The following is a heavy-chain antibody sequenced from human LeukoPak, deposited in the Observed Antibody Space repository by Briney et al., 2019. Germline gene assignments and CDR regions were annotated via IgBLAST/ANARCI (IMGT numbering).Heavy chain of an antibody. Sequence: GASVKVSCKASGYTFTSYAMHWVRQAPGQRLEWMGRINAGNGNTKYSQEFQGRVTITRDTSASTAYMELSSLRSEDMAVYYCARELRSNYAVTFDYWGQGTLVTVSS. J-gene: IGHJ4*02. CDR3: ARELRSNYAVTFDY. CDR2: INAGNGNT. D-gene: IGHD4-11*01. V-gene: IGHV1-3*03. CDR1: GYTFTSYA.